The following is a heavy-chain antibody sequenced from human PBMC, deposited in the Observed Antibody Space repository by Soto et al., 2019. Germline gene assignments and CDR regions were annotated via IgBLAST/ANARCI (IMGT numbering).Heavy chain of an antibody. CDR2: MNPNSGNT. Sequence: ASVKVSCKAYGYTFTSHDINWVRQATGQGLEWMGWMNPNSGNTGYAQKFQGRVTMTRNTSISTAYMELSSLRSEDTAVYYCARKRFLDCATLVARDVWGKGPTITVSS. CDR3: ARKRFLDCATLVARDV. D-gene: IGHD3-3*01. CDR1: GYTFTSHD. J-gene: IGHJ6*04. V-gene: IGHV1-8*01.